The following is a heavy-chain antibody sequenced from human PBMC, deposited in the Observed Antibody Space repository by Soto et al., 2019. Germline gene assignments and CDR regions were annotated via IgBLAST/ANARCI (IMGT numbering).Heavy chain of an antibody. CDR3: ASRGDFWSGSGFDY. V-gene: IGHV5-51*01. D-gene: IGHD3-3*01. CDR2: IYPGDSDT. Sequence: GGALKISCEGSGYKFSSSWIGSVRQKPGKGLEWMGIIYPGDSDTRYSPSFQGQVTISADKSISTAYLQWSSLKASDTAMYYCASRGDFWSGSGFDYWGQGTLVTVSS. J-gene: IGHJ4*02. CDR1: GYKFSSSW.